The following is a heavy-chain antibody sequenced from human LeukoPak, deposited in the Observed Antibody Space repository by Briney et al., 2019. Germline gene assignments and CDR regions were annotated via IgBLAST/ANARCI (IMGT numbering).Heavy chain of an antibody. V-gene: IGHV3-21*01. J-gene: IGHJ3*02. CDR2: ISSSSSYI. CDR3: ARTRWSPDEDAFDI. Sequence: PGGSLRLSCAASGFTFSSYSMNWVRQAPGKGLEWVSSISSSSSYIYYADSVKGRFTISRDNARNSLYLQMNSLRAEDTAVYYCARTRWSPDEDAFDIWGQGTMVTVSS. CDR1: GFTFSSYS. D-gene: IGHD2-15*01.